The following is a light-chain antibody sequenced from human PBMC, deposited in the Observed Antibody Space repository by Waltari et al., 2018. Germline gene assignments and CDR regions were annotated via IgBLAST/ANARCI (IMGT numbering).Light chain of an antibody. Sequence: QSVLTQPPSASGTPGPRVPISCSGSSYHIGSNYVYWYQHLPGTAPKLLIYRNNQRPSGVPDRFSGSKSGTSASLAISGLRSEDEADYYCAAWDDSLSGHWVFGGGTKLTVL. CDR2: RNN. J-gene: IGLJ3*02. V-gene: IGLV1-47*01. CDR3: AAWDDSLSGHWV. CDR1: SYHIGSNY.